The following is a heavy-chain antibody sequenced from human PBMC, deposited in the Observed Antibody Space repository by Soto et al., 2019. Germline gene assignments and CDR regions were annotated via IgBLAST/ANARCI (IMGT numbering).Heavy chain of an antibody. CDR3: ARTDRDVYGLDV. V-gene: IGHV3-13*05. CDR2: ISAAGDP. Sequence: EVQLVESGGGLVQPGGSLRLSCEASGFTFRNYDMHWVRQGTGKGLEWVSGISAAGDPDYADSVEGRFTISRENAQNSFFLHMNSLRVGDTAVYYCARTDRDVYGLDVWGQGTTVIVSS. CDR1: GFTFRNYD. J-gene: IGHJ6*02.